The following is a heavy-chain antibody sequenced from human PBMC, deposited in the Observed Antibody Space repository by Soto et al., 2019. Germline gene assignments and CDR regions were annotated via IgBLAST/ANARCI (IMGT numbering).Heavy chain of an antibody. CDR3: ASRLTAMATAMRY. CDR1: GFTFSDYA. J-gene: IGHJ4*02. Sequence: QVQLVESGGGVVQPGRSLRLSCSASGFTFSDYALHWVRQAPGKGLELVAVISDDGINKYIADSVKGRFIISRDNSKTTFGRQMRSLGLEDTAIYYCASRLTAMATAMRYWGQGTLVTVSA. CDR2: ISDDGINK. D-gene: IGHD2-21*02. V-gene: IGHV3-30-3*01.